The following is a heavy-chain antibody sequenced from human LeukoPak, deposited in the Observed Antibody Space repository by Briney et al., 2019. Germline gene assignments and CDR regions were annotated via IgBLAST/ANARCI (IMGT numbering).Heavy chain of an antibody. CDR2: IYSSGNT. D-gene: IGHD5-24*01. V-gene: IGHV4-61*02. CDR3: ARAKRWLQSDAFDI. CDR1: GASISSGYYY. J-gene: IGHJ3*02. Sequence: SQTLSLTCTVSGASISSGYYYWSWIRQPAGEGLEWIGRIYSSGNTNYNPSLKSRVTISVDTSKNQFSLKLSSVTAADTAVYYCARAKRWLQSDAFDIWGQGTMVTVSS.